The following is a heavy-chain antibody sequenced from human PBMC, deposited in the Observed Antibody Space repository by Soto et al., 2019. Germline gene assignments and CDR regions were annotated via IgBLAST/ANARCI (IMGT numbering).Heavy chain of an antibody. CDR3: ARDGFNYDFWSGYLPSFYGMDV. CDR1: GGSISSGDYY. J-gene: IGHJ6*02. V-gene: IGHV4-30-4*01. Sequence: SETLSLTCTVSGGSISSGDYYWSWIRQPPGKGLEWIGYIYYSGSTYYNPSLKSRVTISVDTSKNQFSLKLSSVTAADTAVYYCARDGFNYDFWSGYLPSFYGMDVRGQGTTVTVSS. CDR2: IYYSGST. D-gene: IGHD3-3*01.